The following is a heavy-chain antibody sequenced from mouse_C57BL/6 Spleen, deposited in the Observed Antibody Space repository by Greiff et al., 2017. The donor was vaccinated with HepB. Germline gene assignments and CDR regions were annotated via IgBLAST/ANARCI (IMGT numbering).Heavy chain of an antibody. CDR3: AREGSSGPFDY. CDR2: INPSSGYT. D-gene: IGHD3-2*02. Sequence: VQLQQSGAELARPGASVKMSCKASGYTFTSYTMHWVKQRPGQGLEWIGYINPSSGYTKYNQKFKDKATLTADKSSSTAYMQLSSLTSEDSAVYYGAREGSSGPFDYWGQGTTLTVSS. V-gene: IGHV1-4*01. J-gene: IGHJ2*01. CDR1: GYTFTSYT.